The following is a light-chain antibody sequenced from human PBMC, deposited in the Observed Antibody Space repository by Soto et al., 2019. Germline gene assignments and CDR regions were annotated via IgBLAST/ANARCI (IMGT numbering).Light chain of an antibody. V-gene: IGLV2-8*01. CDR1: SSDVGAYHY. Sequence: QSALTQPPSASGSPGQSVTISCTGTSSDVGAYHYVSWYQQHPGKAPKLLIYEVTQRPSGIPDRFSASKSSNTASLTVSGLQADDEADYYCSSFAGSNNFVFGGGTKLTVL. CDR3: SSFAGSNNFV. CDR2: EVT. J-gene: IGLJ3*02.